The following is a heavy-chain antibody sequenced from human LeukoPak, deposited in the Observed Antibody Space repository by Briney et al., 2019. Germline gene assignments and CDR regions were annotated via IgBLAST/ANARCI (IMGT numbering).Heavy chain of an antibody. D-gene: IGHD1/OR15-1a*01. V-gene: IGHV4-59*12. J-gene: IGHJ3*02. CDR3: ARAIQGPDWTNRNAFDI. CDR1: GGSISSYY. CDR2: IYYSGST. Sequence: SETLSLTCTVSGGSISSYYWSWIRQPPGKGLEWIGYIYYSGSTNYNPSLKSRVTMSVDTSKNQFSLKLSSVTAADTAVYYCARAIQGPDWTNRNAFDIWGQGTMVTVSS.